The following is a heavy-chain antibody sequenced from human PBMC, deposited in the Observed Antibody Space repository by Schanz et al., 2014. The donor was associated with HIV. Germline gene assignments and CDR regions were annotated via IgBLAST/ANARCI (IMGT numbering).Heavy chain of an antibody. CDR1: GFTFSNAW. D-gene: IGHD2-15*01. Sequence: VQLVESGGGVVQPGRSRRLSCAVSGFTFSNAWMSWARQAPGKGLEWVGRIKSKTDGGTTDYAAPVKGRFTISRDDSENTLHLQMNSLRAEDTAVYYCALSRPSGYGGSWYFDLWGRGTLVAVSS. CDR3: ALSRPSGYGGSWYFDL. V-gene: IGHV3-15*01. CDR2: IKSKTDGGTT. J-gene: IGHJ2*01.